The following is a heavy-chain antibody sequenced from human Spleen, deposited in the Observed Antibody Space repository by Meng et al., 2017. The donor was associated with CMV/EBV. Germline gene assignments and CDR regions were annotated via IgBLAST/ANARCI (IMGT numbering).Heavy chain of an antibody. CDR1: GFTFSSYW. D-gene: IGHD3-16*01. V-gene: IGHV3-74*01. Sequence: GESLKISCAASGFTFSSYWMHWVRQAPGKGLVWVSRINSDGSSTSYADSVKGRFTISRDNARNSLHLQMNSLRDEDTALYYCARSWNSDYLLEAYFDYWGQGVQVTVSS. CDR2: INSDGSST. J-gene: IGHJ4*02. CDR3: ARSWNSDYLLEAYFDY.